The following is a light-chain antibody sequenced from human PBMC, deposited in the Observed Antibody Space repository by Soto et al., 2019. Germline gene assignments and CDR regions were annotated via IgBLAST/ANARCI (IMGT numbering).Light chain of an antibody. J-gene: IGKJ5*01. Sequence: IQLTTSPSILSASIGDRVTITCPASHDISTFLAWYQQKPRKAPKLLIYEASTLQSGVPSRFSGSGSGTEFTLTISGLQPEDFATDYCQQRNSYPITVGQGTRLAIK. CDR2: EAS. V-gene: IGKV1-9*01. CDR1: HDISTF. CDR3: QQRNSYPIT.